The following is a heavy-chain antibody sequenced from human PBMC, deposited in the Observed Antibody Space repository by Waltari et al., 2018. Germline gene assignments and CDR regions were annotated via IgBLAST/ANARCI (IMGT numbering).Heavy chain of an antibody. CDR3: ARDVGAAYYFDY. V-gene: IGHV1-2*06. CDR1: GYY. D-gene: IGHD1-26*01. CDR2: INPNSGGT. Sequence: GYYMHWVRQAPGQGLEWMGRINPNSGGTNYAQKFQGRVTMTRDTSISTAYMELSRLRSDDTAVYYCARDVGAAYYFDYWGQGTLVTVSS. J-gene: IGHJ4*02.